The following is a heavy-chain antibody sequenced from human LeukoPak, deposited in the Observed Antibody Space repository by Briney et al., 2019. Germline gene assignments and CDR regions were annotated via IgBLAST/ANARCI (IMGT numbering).Heavy chain of an antibody. CDR2: IIPIRGRA. V-gene: IGHV1-69*04. CDR3: ARDHGVFRYFDWSGFVY. J-gene: IGHJ4*02. CDR1: GGTFISYA. Sequence: SVKVSCKASGGTFISYAISWVRQAPGQGGEWMGRIIPIRGRANYAQKFQRRVTITAHKSTSTAYMELSSLRSEDTAVYYCARDHGVFRYFDWSGFVYWGQGTLVTVSS. D-gene: IGHD3-9*01.